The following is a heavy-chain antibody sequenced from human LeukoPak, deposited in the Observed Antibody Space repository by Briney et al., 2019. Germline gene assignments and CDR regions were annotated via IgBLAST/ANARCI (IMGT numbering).Heavy chain of an antibody. J-gene: IGHJ4*02. Sequence: ASVKVSCKASGYTFTGYYMHWVRQAPGQGLEWMGYIYPNSGATRYAQKFQGRVTMTRDTSISTAYMELSGLRSDDTAVYYCGTLLSNGPFDYWGQGSLVTVSS. V-gene: IGHV1-2*02. CDR2: IYPNSGAT. CDR1: GYTFTGYY. CDR3: GTLLSNGPFDY.